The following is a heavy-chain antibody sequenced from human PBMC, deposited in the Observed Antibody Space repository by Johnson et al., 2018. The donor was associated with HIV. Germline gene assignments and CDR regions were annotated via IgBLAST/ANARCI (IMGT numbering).Heavy chain of an antibody. V-gene: IGHV3-30-3*01. J-gene: IGHJ3*02. CDR2: ISYDGSNK. D-gene: IGHD6-13*01. Sequence: QVQLVESGGGVVQPGRSLRLSCAASGFTFSSYAMHWVRQAPGKGLEWVAVISYDGSNKYYADSVKGRFTISRDNSKNTLYLQMNSLRPEDTAVYYCARVGSSWGRDAFDIWGQGTMVTVSS. CDR1: GFTFSSYA. CDR3: ARVGSSWGRDAFDI.